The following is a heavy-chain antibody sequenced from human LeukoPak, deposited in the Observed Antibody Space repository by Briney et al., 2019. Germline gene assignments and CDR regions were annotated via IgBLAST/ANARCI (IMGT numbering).Heavy chain of an antibody. V-gene: IGHV4-30-2*01. CDR1: GGSISSGGYS. CDR2: IYHSGST. D-gene: IGHD3-22*01. CDR3: ARGNYDSSGYRQADAFDI. Sequence: SQTLSLTCAVSGGSISSGGYSWSWIRQPLGKGLEWIGYIYHSGSTYYNPSLKSRVTISVDRSKNQFSLKLSSVTAADTAVYYCARGNYDSSGYRQADAFDIWGQGTMVTVSS. J-gene: IGHJ3*02.